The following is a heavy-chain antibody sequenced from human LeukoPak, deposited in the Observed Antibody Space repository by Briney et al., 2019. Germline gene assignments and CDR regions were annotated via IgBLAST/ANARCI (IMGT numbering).Heavy chain of an antibody. Sequence: SVKVSCRPSGGSFNTYAINWVRQAPGQGLEWMGAIILMFGTSHYAQNFQGRVTITADESTNTVYMELSSLRSEDTAMYYCASRRSGDLLFDYWGQGTLVTVSS. V-gene: IGHV1-69*13. D-gene: IGHD3-10*01. CDR3: ASRRSGDLLFDY. CDR2: IILMFGTS. J-gene: IGHJ4*02. CDR1: GGSFNTYA.